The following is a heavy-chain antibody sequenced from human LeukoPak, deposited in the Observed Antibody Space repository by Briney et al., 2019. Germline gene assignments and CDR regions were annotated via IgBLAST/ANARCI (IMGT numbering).Heavy chain of an antibody. CDR2: IIPIFGTA. CDR3: ARDQETIGGDGYNY. J-gene: IGHJ4*02. CDR1: GGTFSSYA. Sequence: SVKVSCKASGGTFSSYAISWVRQAPGQGLEWMGGIIPIFGTANYAQQFQGRVTITVDESTSTAYMELSSLRSEDTAVYYCARDQETIGGDGYNYWGQGTLVTVSS. V-gene: IGHV1-69*13. D-gene: IGHD5-24*01.